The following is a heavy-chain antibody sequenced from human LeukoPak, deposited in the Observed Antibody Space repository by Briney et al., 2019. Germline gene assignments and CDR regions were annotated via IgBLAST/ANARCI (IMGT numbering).Heavy chain of an antibody. CDR1: GGSFSGYY. D-gene: IGHD6-13*01. CDR3: ARRYSSSWYQRNYYYYYMDV. Sequence: SETLSLTCAVYGGSFSGYYWSWIRQPPGKGLEWIGEINHSGSTNYNPSLKSRVTISVDTSKNQFSLKLSSVTAADTAVYYCARRYSSSWYQRNYYYYYMDVWGKGTTVTISS. V-gene: IGHV4-34*01. J-gene: IGHJ6*03. CDR2: INHSGST.